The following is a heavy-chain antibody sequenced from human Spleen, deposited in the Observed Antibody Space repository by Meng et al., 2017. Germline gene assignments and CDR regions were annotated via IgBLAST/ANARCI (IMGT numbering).Heavy chain of an antibody. CDR3: ARGPTTMAHDFDY. Sequence: QVQHQRWGAGLLKPSETLSLTFVVSGGSFSDYYWSWIRQPPGKGLEWIGEINHSGSTNYNPSLESRATISVDTSQNNLSLKLSSVTAADSAVYYCARGPTTMAHDFDYWGQGSLVTVSS. J-gene: IGHJ4*02. CDR2: INHSGST. V-gene: IGHV4-34*01. D-gene: IGHD4-11*01. CDR1: GGSFSDYY.